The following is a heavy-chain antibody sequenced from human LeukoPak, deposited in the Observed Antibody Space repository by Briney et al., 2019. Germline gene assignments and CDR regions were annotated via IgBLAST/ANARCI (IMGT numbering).Heavy chain of an antibody. J-gene: IGHJ6*03. CDR3: ARDGGYCSGGSCYTNYYYYYYMDV. Sequence: ASVKVSCKASGYTFTSYDINWVRQATGQGLEWMGWISAYNGNTNYAQKLQGRVTMTTDTSTSTAYMELRSLRSDDTAVYYCARDGGYCSGGSCYTNYYYYYYMDVWGKGTTVTISS. CDR2: ISAYNGNT. CDR1: GYTFTSYD. D-gene: IGHD2-15*01. V-gene: IGHV1-18*01.